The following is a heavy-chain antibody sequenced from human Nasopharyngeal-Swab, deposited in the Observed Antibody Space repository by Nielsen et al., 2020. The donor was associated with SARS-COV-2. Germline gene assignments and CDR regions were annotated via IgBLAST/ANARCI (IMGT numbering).Heavy chain of an antibody. D-gene: IGHD2-21*01. CDR1: GGSISSYY. CDR3: ARSGDGYDY. J-gene: IGHJ4*02. V-gene: IGHV4-59*01. CDR2: IYYSGST. Sequence: SETLSLTCTVSGGSISSYYWSWIRQPPGKGLEWIGYIYYSGSTSYNPSPKSRVTISVDTSKNQFSLKLSSVTAADTAVYYCARSGDGYDYWGQGTLVTVSS.